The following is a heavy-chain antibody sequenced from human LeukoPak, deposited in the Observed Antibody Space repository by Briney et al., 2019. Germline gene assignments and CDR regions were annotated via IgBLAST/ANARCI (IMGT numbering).Heavy chain of an antibody. V-gene: IGHV1-46*01. Sequence: ASVKVSCKASGYTFTSYYMHWVRQAPGQGLEWMGIINPSGGSTSYAQKFQGRVTMTRDTSTSAVYMELSSLRSEDTAVYYCARAANKWLLLGWGQGTLVTVSS. CDR2: INPSGGST. D-gene: IGHD3-22*01. CDR3: ARAANKWLLLG. J-gene: IGHJ4*02. CDR1: GYTFTSYY.